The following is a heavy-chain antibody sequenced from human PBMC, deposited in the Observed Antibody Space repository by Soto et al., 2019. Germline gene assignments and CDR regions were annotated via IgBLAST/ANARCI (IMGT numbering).Heavy chain of an antibody. Sequence: SLRLSCAASGFTFDDYAMHWVLQAPGKGLEWVSGISWNSGSIGYADSVKGRFTISRDNAKNSLYLQMNSLRAEDTALYYCAKDRGDDYGDTSAFDIWGQGTMVTVSS. D-gene: IGHD4-17*01. CDR1: GFTFDDYA. J-gene: IGHJ3*02. V-gene: IGHV3-9*01. CDR2: ISWNSGSI. CDR3: AKDRGDDYGDTSAFDI.